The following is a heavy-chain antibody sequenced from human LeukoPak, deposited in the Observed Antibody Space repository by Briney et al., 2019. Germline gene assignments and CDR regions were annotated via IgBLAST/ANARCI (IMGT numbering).Heavy chain of an antibody. CDR3: ARDQYYYDSSGYRRPPFDY. D-gene: IGHD3-22*01. Sequence: GASVKVSCKASGGTFSSYAISWVRQAPGQGLEWMGWISAYNGNTNYAQKLQGRVTMTTDTSTSTAYMELRSLRSDDTAVYYCARDQYYYDSSGYRRPPFDYWGQGTLVTVSS. J-gene: IGHJ4*02. V-gene: IGHV1-18*01. CDR2: ISAYNGNT. CDR1: GGTFSSYA.